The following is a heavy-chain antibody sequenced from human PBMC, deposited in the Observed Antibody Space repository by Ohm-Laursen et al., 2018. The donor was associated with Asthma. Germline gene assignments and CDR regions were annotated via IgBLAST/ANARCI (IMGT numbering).Heavy chain of an antibody. CDR3: AKIQLRFGGMDV. D-gene: IGHD3-3*01. Sequence: SLRLSCTAAGFTFSSYGMHWVRQAPGKGLEWAAVISYDGSNKYYADSVKGRFTISRDNSKNTLYLQMNSLRAEDTAVYYCAKIQLRFGGMDVWGQGTTVTVSS. J-gene: IGHJ6*02. CDR1: GFTFSSYG. CDR2: ISYDGSNK. V-gene: IGHV3-30*18.